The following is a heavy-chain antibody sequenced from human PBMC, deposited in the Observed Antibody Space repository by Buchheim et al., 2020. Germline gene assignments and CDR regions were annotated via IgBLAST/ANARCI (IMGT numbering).Heavy chain of an antibody. CDR3: AKGTSGYYGSGSRYNYYYGMDV. Sequence: QVQLVESGGGVVQPGRSLRLSCAASGFTFSSYGMHWVRQAPGKGLEWVAVISYDGSNKYYADSVKGRFTISRDNSKNTLYLQMNSLRAEDTAVYYCAKGTSGYYGSGSRYNYYYGMDVWGQGTT. CDR2: ISYDGSNK. V-gene: IGHV3-30*18. D-gene: IGHD3-10*01. J-gene: IGHJ6*02. CDR1: GFTFSSYG.